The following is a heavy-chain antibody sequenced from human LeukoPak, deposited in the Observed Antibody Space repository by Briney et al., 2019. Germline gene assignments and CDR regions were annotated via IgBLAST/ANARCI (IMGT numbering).Heavy chain of an antibody. CDR3: AGVTDYGNDY. CDR1: GYTFTDYY. V-gene: IGHV1-2*02. CDR2: INPNIVGT. Sequence: ASVKVSCKASGYTFTDYYMHWVRQAPGQRLEWMGWINPNIVGTTYAQKFQGRVTMTRDTAISTAYMELSRLRSDDTAVFYCAGVTDYGNDYWVQRTLVTVCS. J-gene: IGHJ4*02. D-gene: IGHD4-17*01.